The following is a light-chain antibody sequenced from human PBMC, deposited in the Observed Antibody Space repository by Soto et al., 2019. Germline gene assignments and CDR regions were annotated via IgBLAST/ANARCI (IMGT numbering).Light chain of an antibody. J-gene: IGLJ1*01. CDR2: EGS. CDR1: SSDVGTYNL. Sequence: QSALTQPASVSGSPGQSITISCTGTSSDVGTYNLVSWYQHHPGKAPKLMIYEGSKRPSGVSNRFSGYKSGNTASLTISGLQAEDEADYYCCSYAGSSTYVFGTGTKVTVL. CDR3: CSYAGSSTYV. V-gene: IGLV2-23*01.